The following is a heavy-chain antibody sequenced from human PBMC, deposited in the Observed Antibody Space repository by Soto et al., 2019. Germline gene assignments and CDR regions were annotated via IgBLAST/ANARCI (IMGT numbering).Heavy chain of an antibody. CDR2: IYHAGSV. Sequence: PSETLSLTCAVSGYSIASGYYWAWIRQSPGKGLEGIGSIYHAGSVYYNPSLNSRVAVSLDTSKNHFSLKLTSVTAADTAVYYCARTFDYYGMDVWGQGTTVTVSS. CDR3: ARTFDYYGMDV. J-gene: IGHJ6*02. CDR1: GYSIASGYY. V-gene: IGHV4-38-2*01.